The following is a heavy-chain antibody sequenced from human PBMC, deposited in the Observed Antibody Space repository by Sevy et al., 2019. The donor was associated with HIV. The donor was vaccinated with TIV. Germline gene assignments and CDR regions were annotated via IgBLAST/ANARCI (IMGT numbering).Heavy chain of an antibody. Sequence: GGSLRLSCAASGFTFSTYGMHWVRQAPGKGLEWVALIWFDGSNTYYADSVKGRFTISRDIAKNTLQLQMNSLRAEDTAVYYCARDLEFYDYGDYGPACMPDYWGQGTLVTVSS. D-gene: IGHD4-17*01. V-gene: IGHV3-33*01. CDR2: IWFDGSNT. CDR1: GFTFSTYG. J-gene: IGHJ4*02. CDR3: ARDLEFYDYGDYGPACMPDY.